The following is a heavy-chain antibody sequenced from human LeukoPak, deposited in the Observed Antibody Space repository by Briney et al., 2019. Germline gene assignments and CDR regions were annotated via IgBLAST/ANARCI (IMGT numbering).Heavy chain of an antibody. V-gene: IGHV3-7*01. CDR1: GFTFSSYW. J-gene: IGHJ4*02. CDR2: IKQDGSEK. Sequence: PGGSLRLSCAASGFTFSSYWMSWVRQAPGKGLEWVANIKQDGSEKYYVDSVKGRFTISRDNAKNSLYLQMNSLRAEDTAVYYCAKEASTYGDSVPYYFDYWGQGTLVTVSS. CDR3: AKEASTYGDSVPYYFDY. D-gene: IGHD4-17*01.